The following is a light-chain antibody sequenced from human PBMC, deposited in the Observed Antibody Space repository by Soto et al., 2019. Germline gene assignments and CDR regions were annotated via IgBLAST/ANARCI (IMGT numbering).Light chain of an antibody. J-gene: IGLJ3*02. CDR1: SSNIGSYS. CDR3: GAWDRSLTGGV. CDR2: ENN. Sequence: QTVVTQPPSVSAAPGQTVTISCSGSSSNIGSYSVSWYQQLPGSAPKLLIHENNKRPSGIPDRFSGSKSGTSATLGITGLQAGDEADYYCGAWDRSLTGGVFGGGTKLTVL. V-gene: IGLV1-51*02.